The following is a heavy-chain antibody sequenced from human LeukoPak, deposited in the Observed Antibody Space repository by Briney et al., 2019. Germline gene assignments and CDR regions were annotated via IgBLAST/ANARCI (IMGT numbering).Heavy chain of an antibody. V-gene: IGHV3-74*01. Sequence: GGSLRLSCAASGFTFSSYWMHWVRQAPVKGLVWVSRINTDGSSTSYADSVKGRFTISRDNAKNTLYLQMNSLRAEDTAVYYCARVLRSHGDLFDYWGRGTLVTVSS. J-gene: IGHJ4*02. CDR2: INTDGSST. CDR1: GFTFSSYW. D-gene: IGHD4-17*01. CDR3: ARVLRSHGDLFDY.